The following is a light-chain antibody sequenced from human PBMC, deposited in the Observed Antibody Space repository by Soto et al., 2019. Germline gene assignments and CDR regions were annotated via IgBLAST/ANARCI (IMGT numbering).Light chain of an antibody. Sequence: EIVMTQSPATLSVSPGERATLSCRASQRVSSNLAWYQQKPGQAPRLLFYGVSTRATGIPARFSGSGSGTEFTLTISSLQSEDFAVYYCQQYHEWPLTFGGGTKVDI. V-gene: IGKV3-15*01. CDR1: QRVSSN. J-gene: IGKJ4*01. CDR3: QQYHEWPLT. CDR2: GVS.